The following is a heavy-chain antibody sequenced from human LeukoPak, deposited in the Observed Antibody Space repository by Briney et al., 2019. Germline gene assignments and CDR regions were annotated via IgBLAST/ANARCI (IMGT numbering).Heavy chain of an antibody. CDR3: TTVRCTSTSCYRAS. V-gene: IGHV3-15*01. CDR1: GFTFSNAW. CDR2: IKSESDGGTT. D-gene: IGHD2-2*01. J-gene: IGHJ5*02. Sequence: GGSLRLSCVASGFTFSNAWMSWVRQAPGKGLEWVSRIKSESDGGTTNYAEPVKGRFTISRDDSKNTLFLQMNSVQMEDTAVYYCTTVRCTSTSCYRASWGRGTLVTASS.